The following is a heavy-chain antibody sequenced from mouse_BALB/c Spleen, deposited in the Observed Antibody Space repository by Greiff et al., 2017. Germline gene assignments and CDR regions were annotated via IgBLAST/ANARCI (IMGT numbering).Heavy chain of an antibody. CDR3: ARGDGYYDLAWFAY. Sequence: EVKLVESGGGLVKPGGSLKLSCAASGFTFSSYAMSWVRQTPEKRLEWVASISSGGSTYYPDSVKGRFTISRDNARNILYLQMSSLRSEDTAMYYCARGDGYYDLAWFAYWGQGTLVTVSA. J-gene: IGHJ3*01. CDR1: GFTFSSYA. CDR2: ISSGGST. D-gene: IGHD2-3*01. V-gene: IGHV5-6-5*01.